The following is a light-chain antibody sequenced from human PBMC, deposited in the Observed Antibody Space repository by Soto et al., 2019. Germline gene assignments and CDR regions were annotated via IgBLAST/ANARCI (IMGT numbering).Light chain of an antibody. Sequence: IVLPQSPGTLSLSPGERATLSCRASESVSSSYLAWYQQKPGRAPRLLIFGASTRATGIPDRFSGSGSGTDFTLTISRLEPEDFAVYYCQQYGSSPRTFGQGTKLEI. CDR3: QQYGSSPRT. CDR1: ESVSSSY. J-gene: IGKJ2*02. V-gene: IGKV3-20*01. CDR2: GAS.